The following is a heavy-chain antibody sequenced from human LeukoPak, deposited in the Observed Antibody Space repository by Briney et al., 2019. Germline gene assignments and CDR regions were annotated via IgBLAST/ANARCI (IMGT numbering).Heavy chain of an antibody. CDR2: IYYSGST. Sequence: SETLSLTCTVSGGSISSYYWSWIRQPPGKGLEWIGYIYYSGSTNYNPSLKSRVTISVDTSKNQFSLKLSSVTAADTAVYYCARAPGDSWSGYYNEFYFDYWGQGTLVTVSS. CDR3: ARAPGDSWSGYYNEFYFDY. CDR1: GGSISSYY. J-gene: IGHJ4*02. D-gene: IGHD3-3*01. V-gene: IGHV4-59*01.